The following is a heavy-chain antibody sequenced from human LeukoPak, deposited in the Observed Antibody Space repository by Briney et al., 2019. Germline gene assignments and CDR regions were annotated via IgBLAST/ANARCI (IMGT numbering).Heavy chain of an antibody. Sequence: PGGSLRLSCAASGFTFSSYDMHWVRQATGKGLEWVSAIGTAGDTYYPGSVKGRFTISRENAKNSLYLQMNSLRAGDTAVYYCARGGGPIGEGNWFDPWGQGTLVTVSS. CDR2: IGTAGDT. CDR3: ARGGGPIGEGNWFDP. D-gene: IGHD2/OR15-2a*01. J-gene: IGHJ5*02. V-gene: IGHV3-13*01. CDR1: GFTFSSYD.